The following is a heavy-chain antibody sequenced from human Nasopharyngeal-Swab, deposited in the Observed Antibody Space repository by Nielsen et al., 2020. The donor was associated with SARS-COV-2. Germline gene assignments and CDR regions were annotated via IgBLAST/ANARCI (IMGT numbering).Heavy chain of an antibody. J-gene: IGHJ6*02. CDR3: ARDYRLRCFGWSYYYYGMDV. CDR2: IYSGGST. V-gene: IGHV3-53*01. Sequence: WIRQPPGKGLAWVSVIYSGGSTYYADSVKGRFTISRDNSKNTLYLQMNSLRAEGTAVYYCARDYRLRCFGWSYYYYGMDVWGQGTTVTVSS. D-gene: IGHD3-9*01.